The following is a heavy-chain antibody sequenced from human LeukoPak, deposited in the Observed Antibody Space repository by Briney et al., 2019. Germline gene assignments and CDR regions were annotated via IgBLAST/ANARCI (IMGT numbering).Heavy chain of an antibody. D-gene: IGHD2-15*01. CDR2: ISGSGGST. Sequence: GGSLRLSCAASGFTFSSYAMSWVRQAPGKGLEWVSAISGSGGSTYYADSVKGRFTISRDNSKNTLYLLMNSLRAEDTAVYYCAKWGGYCSGGSCYLYYYGMDVWGQGTTVTVSS. J-gene: IGHJ6*02. V-gene: IGHV3-23*01. CDR3: AKWGGYCSGGSCYLYYYGMDV. CDR1: GFTFSSYA.